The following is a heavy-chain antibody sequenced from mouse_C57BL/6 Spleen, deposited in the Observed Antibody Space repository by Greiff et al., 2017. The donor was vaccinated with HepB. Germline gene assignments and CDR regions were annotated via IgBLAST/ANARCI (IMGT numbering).Heavy chain of an antibody. CDR2: IYPGSGNT. CDR1: GYSFTSYY. D-gene: IGHD2-4*01. Sequence: QVQLKESGPELVKPGASVKISCKASGYSFTSYYIHWVKQRPGQGLEWIGWIYPGSGNTKYNEKFKGKATLTADTSSSTAYMQLSSLTSEDSAVYYCARREKFGDYDGLDYWGQGTTLTVSS. J-gene: IGHJ2*01. CDR3: ARREKFGDYDGLDY. V-gene: IGHV1-66*01.